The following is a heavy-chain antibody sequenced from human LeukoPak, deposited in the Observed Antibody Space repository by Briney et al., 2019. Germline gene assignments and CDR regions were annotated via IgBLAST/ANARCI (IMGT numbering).Heavy chain of an antibody. CDR1: GFTFSDYY. V-gene: IGHV3-11*04. CDR3: ARDYGVAGRDYYYYYMDV. J-gene: IGHJ6*03. CDR2: ISSSGSTI. D-gene: IGHD6-19*01. Sequence: GGSLRLSCAASGFTFSDYYMSWIRQAPGKGLEWVSYISSSGSTIYYADSVKGRFTISRDNAKNSLYLQMNSLRAEDTAVYYCARDYGVAGRDYYYYYMDVWGKGTTVTISS.